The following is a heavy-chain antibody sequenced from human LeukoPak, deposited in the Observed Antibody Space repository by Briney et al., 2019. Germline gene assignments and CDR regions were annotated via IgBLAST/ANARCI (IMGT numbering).Heavy chain of an antibody. J-gene: IGHJ4*02. CDR2: VSWNGAYT. CDR1: GFPFDDYG. Sequence: GGSLRFSCAASGFPFDDYGMSWVRLAPGKGLEWVSGVSWNGAYTEYADSVRGRFTISRDNAKKSLYLQMNSLRVDDTALYYCARRKGPYGSGTYYDSWGQGTLVSVSS. D-gene: IGHD3-10*01. V-gene: IGHV3-20*04. CDR3: ARRKGPYGSGTYYDS.